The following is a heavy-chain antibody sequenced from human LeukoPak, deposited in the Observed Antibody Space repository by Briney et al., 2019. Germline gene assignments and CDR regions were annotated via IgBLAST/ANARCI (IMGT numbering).Heavy chain of an antibody. D-gene: IGHD1-26*01. V-gene: IGHV3-74*01. CDR1: GFTFSDSW. Sequence: GGSLRLSCVASGFTFSDSWMHWVRQAPGKGLVWVSRINSGGSGTIYADSVKGRFTSSRDSAKNTVYLQMNSLRAEDTAVYYCANTNSGSFPFGSWGQGTLVTVSS. CDR3: ANTNSGSFPFGS. CDR2: INSGGSGT. J-gene: IGHJ5*02.